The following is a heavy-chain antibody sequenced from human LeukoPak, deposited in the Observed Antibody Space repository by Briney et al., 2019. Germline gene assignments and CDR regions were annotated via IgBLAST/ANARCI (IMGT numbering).Heavy chain of an antibody. CDR1: GGSISSSSYY. CDR2: IHYSGST. D-gene: IGHD2-2*01. V-gene: IGHV4-39*01. Sequence: SETLSLTCTVSGGSISSSSYYWGWIRQPPGKGLEWIASIHYSGSTYYNPSLKSRVTISVDTSKNQFSLKLSSVTAADTAVYYCASPVVPAAKSAFDIWGQGTMVTVSS. J-gene: IGHJ3*02. CDR3: ASPVVPAAKSAFDI.